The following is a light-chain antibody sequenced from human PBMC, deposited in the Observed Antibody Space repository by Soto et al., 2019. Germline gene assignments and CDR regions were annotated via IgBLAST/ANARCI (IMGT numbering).Light chain of an antibody. J-gene: IGLJ1*01. CDR2: EVS. CDR3: TSYIRSSTLDYV. V-gene: IGLV2-14*01. Sequence: ALTQPASVSGSPGQSITISCTGTSSDVGGYNYVSWYQQYPGKAPKLMIYEVSNRPSGVSNRFSGSKSGNTASLTISGLQAEDEADYYCTSYIRSSTLDYVFGTGTKVTVL. CDR1: SSDVGGYNY.